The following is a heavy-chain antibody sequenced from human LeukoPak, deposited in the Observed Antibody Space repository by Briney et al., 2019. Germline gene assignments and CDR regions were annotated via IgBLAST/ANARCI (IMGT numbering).Heavy chain of an antibody. CDR3: ARSDGYGLVGI. CDR1: GASINSGSNY. J-gene: IGHJ3*02. V-gene: IGHV4-39*07. Sequence: SETLSLTCRVSGASINSGSNYWGWIRQPPGKTLEWIGSIYSSGSTYYNPSLKSRVIIMIDTPKNHFSLTLSSVTAADAAVYYCARSDGYGLVGIWGQGTMVTVSS. CDR2: IYSSGST. D-gene: IGHD3-10*01.